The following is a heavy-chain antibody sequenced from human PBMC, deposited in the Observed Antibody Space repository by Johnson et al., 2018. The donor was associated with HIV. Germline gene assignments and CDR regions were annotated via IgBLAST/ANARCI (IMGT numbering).Heavy chain of an antibody. Sequence: QVQLVESGGGVVQPGRSLRLSCAASGFTFSNYAMHWVRQAPGKGLEWVAVISYDGSNKYYADSVKGRFTISRDNSKNTLYLQMNSLRAEDTAVYYCARDLRWSYDAFDIWGQGTMVTVSS. CDR3: ARDLRWSYDAFDI. CDR1: GFTFSNYA. J-gene: IGHJ3*02. CDR2: ISYDGSNK. D-gene: IGHD5-24*01. V-gene: IGHV3-30*19.